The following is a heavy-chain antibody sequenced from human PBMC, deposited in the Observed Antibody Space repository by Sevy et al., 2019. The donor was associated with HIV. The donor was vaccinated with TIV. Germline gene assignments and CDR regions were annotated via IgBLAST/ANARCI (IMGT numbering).Heavy chain of an antibody. J-gene: IGHJ4*02. CDR2: ISGYNGDT. CDR1: GYTFTSYN. CDR3: ARDSCSDGSCYQSGVY. D-gene: IGHD2-15*01. V-gene: IGHV1-18*04. Sequence: ASVKVSCKASGYTFTSYNINWVRQAPGQGLDWMGRISGYNGDTLYAQKFQGRVTMTTDTSTNTAYMELRSLRSDDTAVYYCARDSCSDGSCYQSGVYWGQGTLVTVSS.